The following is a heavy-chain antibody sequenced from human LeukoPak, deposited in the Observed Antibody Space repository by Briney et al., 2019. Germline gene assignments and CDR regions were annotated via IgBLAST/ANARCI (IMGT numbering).Heavy chain of an antibody. CDR1: GFTFSSYA. V-gene: IGHV3-23*01. Sequence: GGSLRLSCAASGFTFSSYAMNWVRQAPGKGLEWVSFISGSGDTTYYADSVKGRSTISRDSSKNTLYLQMNSLRAEDTAVYYCAKSRGESRGASNYWGQGTLVTVSS. CDR3: AKSRGESRGASNY. CDR2: ISGSGDTT. J-gene: IGHJ4*02. D-gene: IGHD1-26*01.